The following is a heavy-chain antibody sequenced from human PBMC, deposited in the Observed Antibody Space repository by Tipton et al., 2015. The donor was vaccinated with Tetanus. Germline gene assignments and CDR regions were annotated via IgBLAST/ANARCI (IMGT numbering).Heavy chain of an antibody. Sequence: LRLSCAVYGGSFSGYYWSWIRQPPGKGLEWIGEINHSGSTNCNPSLKSRVTISVDTSKNQFSLKLSSVTAADTAVYYCARGLLVVVPAARGRYNWFDPWGQGTLVTVSS. J-gene: IGHJ5*02. CDR3: ARGLLVVVPAARGRYNWFDP. D-gene: IGHD2-2*01. CDR2: INHSGST. CDR1: GGSFSGYY. V-gene: IGHV4-34*01.